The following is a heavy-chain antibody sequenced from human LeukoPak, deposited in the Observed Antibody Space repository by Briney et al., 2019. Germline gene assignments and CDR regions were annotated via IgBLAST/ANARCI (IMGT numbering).Heavy chain of an antibody. J-gene: IGHJ6*04. CDR3: ARGPYCSSTSCYRGYLGGMDV. D-gene: IGHD2-2*01. Sequence: GRSLRLSCAASGFTFSSYGMHWVRQAPGKGLEWVAVISYDGSNKYYADSVKGRFTISRDNSKNTLYLQMNSLRAEDTAVYYCARGPYCSSTSCYRGYLGGMDVWGKGTTVTVSS. V-gene: IGHV3-30*03. CDR2: ISYDGSNK. CDR1: GFTFSSYG.